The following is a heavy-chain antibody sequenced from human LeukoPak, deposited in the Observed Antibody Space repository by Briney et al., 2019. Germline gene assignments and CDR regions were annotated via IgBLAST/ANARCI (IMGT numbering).Heavy chain of an antibody. V-gene: IGHV3-7*01. CDR3: ARDIDRSSYYYFDY. J-gene: IGHJ4*02. CDR2: IKQDGSET. D-gene: IGHD3-22*01. CDR1: GFTLSDYW. Sequence: GGSLRLSCAASGFTLSDYWVSWVRQAPGKGLEWVANIKQDGSETYYVDSVKGRFTISRDNAKNSLYLQMNSLRAEDTALYYCARDIDRSSYYYFDYWGQGTLVTVSS.